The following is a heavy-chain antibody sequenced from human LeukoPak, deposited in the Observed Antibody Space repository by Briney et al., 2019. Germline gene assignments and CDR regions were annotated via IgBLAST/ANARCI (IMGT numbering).Heavy chain of an antibody. V-gene: IGHV3-64D*06. Sequence: GGSLRPSCSASGFTFSRNTMHWVRQAPGKGLEYVSGTTDTGGSTYYAYSVKGRFTISRDNSKNTLYLQVSSLRVEDTAVYYCVKDLSGTYSFDNWGQGTLVTVSS. CDR2: TTDTGGST. CDR1: GFTFSRNT. CDR3: VKDLSGTYSFDN. J-gene: IGHJ4*02. D-gene: IGHD3-10*01.